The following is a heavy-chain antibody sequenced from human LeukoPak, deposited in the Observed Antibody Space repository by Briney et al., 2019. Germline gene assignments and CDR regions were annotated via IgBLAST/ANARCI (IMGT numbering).Heavy chain of an antibody. CDR3: ASDIVATSGDF. V-gene: IGHV3-11*01. D-gene: IGHD5-12*01. CDR2: TTSTGDDI. Sequence: GGSLRLSCAASGFTFSDYYMSWIRQAPGKGLEWVAYTTSTGDDIYYADSVRGRFTISRDNAKNALFLRMSSLRVEDTATYYCASDIVATSGDFWGQGTLVSVSS. J-gene: IGHJ4*02. CDR1: GFTFSDYY.